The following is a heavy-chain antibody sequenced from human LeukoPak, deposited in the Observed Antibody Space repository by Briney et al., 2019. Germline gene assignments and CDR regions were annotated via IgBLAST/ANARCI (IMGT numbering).Heavy chain of an antibody. Sequence: GGSLRLSCAASGFTFSSYSMNWVRQAPGKGLEWVSSISSSSSYIYYADSVKGRFTISRDNAKNSLYLQMNSLRAEDTAVYYCARLSMESSSWTFDYWGQGTLVTVSS. CDR3: ARLSMESSSWTFDY. CDR2: ISSSSSYI. V-gene: IGHV3-21*01. J-gene: IGHJ4*02. D-gene: IGHD6-13*01. CDR1: GFTFSSYS.